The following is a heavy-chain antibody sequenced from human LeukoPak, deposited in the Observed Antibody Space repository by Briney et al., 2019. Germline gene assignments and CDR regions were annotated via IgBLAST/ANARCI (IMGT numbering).Heavy chain of an antibody. V-gene: IGHV3-48*03. CDR1: GFTFSSYE. CDR2: ISSSCSTI. D-gene: IGHD3-10*01. CDR3: ARDLPYYYGSGSSLIFDY. J-gene: IGHJ4*02. Sequence: GGSLRLSCAASGFTFSSYEMNWVRQAPGKGLEWVSYISSSCSTIYYADSVKGRFTISRDNAKNSLYLQMNSLRAEDTAVYYCARDLPYYYGSGSSLIFDYWGQGTLVTVSS.